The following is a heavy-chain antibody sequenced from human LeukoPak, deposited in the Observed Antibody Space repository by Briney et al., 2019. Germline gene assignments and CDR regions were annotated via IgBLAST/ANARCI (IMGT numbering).Heavy chain of an antibody. CDR3: ARGAVDPFDP. CDR2: IYYSGST. V-gene: IGHV4-59*08. Sequence: PSETLSLTCTVSGGSISSYYWSWIRQPPGKGLEWIGYIYYSGSTNYNPSLKSRVTISVDTSKNQFSLKLSSVTAADTAVYYYARGAVDPFDPWGQGTLVTVSS. CDR1: GGSISSYY. J-gene: IGHJ5*02.